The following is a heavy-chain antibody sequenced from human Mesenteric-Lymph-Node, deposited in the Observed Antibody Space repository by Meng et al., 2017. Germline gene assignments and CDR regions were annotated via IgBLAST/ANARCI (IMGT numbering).Heavy chain of an antibody. V-gene: IGHV1-46*01. CDR3: ARDLGGDHSGSYPHEANYYYYGMDV. CDR2: MNPSDGGS. J-gene: IGHJ6*02. D-gene: IGHD1-26*01. CDR1: GYTFTSYY. Sequence: ASVKVSCKASGYTFTSYYIHWVRQAPGQGLEWMGVMNPSDGGSRCAQKFQGRVIMSSDTSTSTVYVELSSLISEDTAVYYCARDLGGDHSGSYPHEANYYYYGMDVWGQGTTVTVSS.